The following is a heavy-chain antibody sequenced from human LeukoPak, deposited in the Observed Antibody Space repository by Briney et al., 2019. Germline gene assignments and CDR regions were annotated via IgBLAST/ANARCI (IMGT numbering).Heavy chain of an antibody. J-gene: IGHJ6*02. D-gene: IGHD2-2*01. CDR1: GFTFSSYA. Sequence: GGSLRLSCAASGFTFSSYAMHWVRQAPGKGLEWVAVISYDGSNKYYADSVKGRFTISRDNSKNTLYLQMNSLRAEDTAVYYCATESNLVVPAAMLGYYYYGMDVWGQGTTVTVSS. CDR2: ISYDGSNK. V-gene: IGHV3-30*04. CDR3: ATESNLVVPAAMLGYYYYGMDV.